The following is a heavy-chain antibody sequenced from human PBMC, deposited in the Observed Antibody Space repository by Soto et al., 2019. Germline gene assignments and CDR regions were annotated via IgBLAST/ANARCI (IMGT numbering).Heavy chain of an antibody. CDR2: INHSGST. D-gene: IGHD6-19*01. CDR3: ARGRHSSGWYERVLYYYYYYGMDV. J-gene: IGHJ6*02. CDR1: GGSFSGYY. V-gene: IGHV4-34*01. Sequence: PSETLSLTCAVYGGSFSGYYWSWIRQPPGKVLEWIGEINHSGSTNYNPSLKSRVTISVDTSKNQFSLKLSSVTAADTAVYYCARGRHSSGWYERVLYYYYYYGMDVWGQGTTVTVSS.